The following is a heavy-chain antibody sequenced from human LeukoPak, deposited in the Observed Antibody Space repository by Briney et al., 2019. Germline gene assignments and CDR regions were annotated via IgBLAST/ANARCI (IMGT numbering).Heavy chain of an antibody. CDR2: IYCSGST. D-gene: IGHD3-22*01. CDR1: GGSISSGDYY. V-gene: IGHV4-30-4*01. CDR3: ARVGDYHDSSGYYYVVDY. J-gene: IGHJ4*02. Sequence: PSETLSLTCTVSGGSISSGDYYWSWIRQPPGKGLEWIGYIYCSGSTYYNPSLKSRVTISVDTSKNQFSLKLSSVTAADTAVYYCARVGDYHDSSGYYYVVDYWGQGTLVTVSS.